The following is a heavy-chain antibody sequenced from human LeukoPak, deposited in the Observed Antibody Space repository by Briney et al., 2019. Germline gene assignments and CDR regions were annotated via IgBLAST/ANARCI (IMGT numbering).Heavy chain of an antibody. J-gene: IGHJ4*02. CDR1: GFTFSSYG. CDR2: IRYDGSNK. CDR3: AKDWELSIVVVPAAKTGEDY. D-gene: IGHD2-2*01. Sequence: PGGSLRLSCAASGFTFSSYGMHWVRQAPGKGLEWVAFIRYDGSNKYYADSVKGRFTISRDNSKNTLYLQMNSLRAEDTAVYYCAKDWELSIVVVPAAKTGEDYWGQGTLVTVSS. V-gene: IGHV3-30*02.